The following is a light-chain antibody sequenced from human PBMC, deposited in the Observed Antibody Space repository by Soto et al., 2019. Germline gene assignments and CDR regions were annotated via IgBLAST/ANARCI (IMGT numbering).Light chain of an antibody. Sequence: DIQMTQSPSSLSASVGDRVTITCRASQSIRSFLNWYQQKPGKAPKLLIYAASSLQSGVPSRFSGSGSGTGFTLTITSLQPEDSATYHCQQSYITPLTLGQGTRLEIK. V-gene: IGKV1-39*01. CDR2: AAS. CDR1: QSIRSF. CDR3: QQSYITPLT. J-gene: IGKJ5*01.